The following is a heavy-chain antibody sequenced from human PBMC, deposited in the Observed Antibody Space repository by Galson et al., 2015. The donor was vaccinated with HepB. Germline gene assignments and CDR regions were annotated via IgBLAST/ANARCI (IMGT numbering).Heavy chain of an antibody. Sequence: SLRLSCAASGFTFSSYSMNWVRQAPGKGLEWVSSISSSSSYIYYADSVKGRFTISRDNAKNSLYLQMNSLRAEGTAVYYCARDRGGSGSYLSYYYGMDVWGQGTTVTVSS. J-gene: IGHJ6*02. CDR1: GFTFSSYS. CDR3: ARDRGGSGSYLSYYYGMDV. V-gene: IGHV3-21*01. CDR2: ISSSSSYI. D-gene: IGHD3-10*01.